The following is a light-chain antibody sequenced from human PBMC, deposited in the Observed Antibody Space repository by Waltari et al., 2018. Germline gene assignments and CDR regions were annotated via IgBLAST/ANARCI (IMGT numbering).Light chain of an antibody. V-gene: IGKV4-1*01. CDR2: WAS. CDR1: QSVLYSPNNKNY. J-gene: IGKJ1*01. CDR3: HQYYATPWT. Sequence: DIVMTQSPDSLTVSLGERATVNCKSRQSVLYSPNNKNYLAWYQQKPGQPPKLLIYWASTRESGVPDRFSGSGSGTDFTLTISSLQAEDVAVYYCHQYYATPWTFGQGTKLEIK.